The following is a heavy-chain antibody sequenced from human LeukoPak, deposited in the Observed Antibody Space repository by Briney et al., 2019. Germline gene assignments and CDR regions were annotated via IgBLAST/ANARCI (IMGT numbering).Heavy chain of an antibody. CDR3: ARATNYYDSSGYYSVSFFY. D-gene: IGHD3-22*01. CDR1: GGSISSSYYY. J-gene: IGHJ4*02. CDR2: IYYSGST. Sequence: SETLSLTCTVSGGSISSSYYYWGWIRQPPGKGLEWIGSIYYSGSTYYNPSLKSRVTISVDTSKNQFSLKLRSVTAADTAVYYCARATNYYDSSGYYSVSFFYWGQGTLVTVSS. V-gene: IGHV4-39*01.